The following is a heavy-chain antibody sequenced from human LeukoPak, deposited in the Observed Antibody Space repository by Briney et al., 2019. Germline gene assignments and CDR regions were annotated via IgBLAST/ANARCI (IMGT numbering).Heavy chain of an antibody. CDR2: ISGSGGST. CDR1: GFTFSTYW. Sequence: GGSLRLSCAASGFTFSTYWMSWVRQPPGRGREWVSPISGSGGSTYYADSVKGRFTISRDNSKNTLYLQMNSLRAEDTAVYCCAKDCSGGSCYSSWGQGTLVTVSS. CDR3: AKDCSGGSCYSS. D-gene: IGHD2-15*01. J-gene: IGHJ4*02. V-gene: IGHV3-23*01.